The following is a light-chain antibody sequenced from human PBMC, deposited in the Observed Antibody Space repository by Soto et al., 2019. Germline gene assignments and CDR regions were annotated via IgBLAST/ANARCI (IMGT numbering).Light chain of an antibody. J-gene: IGLJ3*02. CDR1: SSDVGGYNY. V-gene: IGLV2-14*01. CDR3: SSYTSSSTRV. Sequence: QSALTQPASVSGSTRQSITSSCTGTSSDVGGYNYVSWYQQHPGKAPKLMIYEVSKRPSGVSNRFSGSKSGNTASLTISGLQAEDEADYYCSSYTSSSTRVFGGGTKLTVL. CDR2: EVS.